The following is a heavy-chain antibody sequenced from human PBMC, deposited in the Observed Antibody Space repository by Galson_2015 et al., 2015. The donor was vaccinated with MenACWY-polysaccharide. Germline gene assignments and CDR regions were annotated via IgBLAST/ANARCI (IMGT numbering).Heavy chain of an antibody. V-gene: IGHV1-8*01. CDR2: MNPNSGNT. CDR3: AREFRTDPTFYYYYYGMDV. D-gene: IGHD2-8*02. J-gene: IGHJ6*02. Sequence: SVKVSCKASGYTFTSYDINWVRQATGQGLEWMGWMNPNSGNTGYAQKFQGRVTMTKNTSISTAYMELSSLRSEDTAVYYCAREFRTDPTFYYYYYGMDVWGQGTTVTVSS. CDR1: GYTFTSYD.